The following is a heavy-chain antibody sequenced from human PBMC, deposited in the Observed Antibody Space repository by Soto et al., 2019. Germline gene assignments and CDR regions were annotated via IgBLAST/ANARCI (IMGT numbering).Heavy chain of an antibody. Sequence: SVKISSKVSGYNLTELSMHWVRQAPGKGLDWMRGFAPEDGKTTYAQNCQCRVTMTEDTSTDAAYMELSSLRSEYTPDYHFATEINAPPLPTHYYYGMHVYRQATTVT. CDR2: FAPEDGKT. CDR1: GYNLTELS. D-gene: IGHD1-26*01. V-gene: IGHV1-24*01. CDR3: ATEINAPPLPTHYYYGMHV. J-gene: IGHJ6*02.